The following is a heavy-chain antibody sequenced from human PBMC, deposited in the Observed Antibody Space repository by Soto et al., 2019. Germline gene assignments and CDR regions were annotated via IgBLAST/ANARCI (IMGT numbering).Heavy chain of an antibody. CDR1: GYTFSNYG. V-gene: IGHV1-18*01. J-gene: IGHJ5*02. Sequence: ASVKVSCKTSGYTFSNYGITWVRQSPGQPLEWLGWISLYSDGTNYAQKFQGRVSMTTDTSTTTAYMELRSLRSDDTAVYYCARVVPGAEAWFGPWGQGTLVTVSS. D-gene: IGHD2-2*01. CDR3: ARVVPGAEAWFGP. CDR2: ISLYSDGT.